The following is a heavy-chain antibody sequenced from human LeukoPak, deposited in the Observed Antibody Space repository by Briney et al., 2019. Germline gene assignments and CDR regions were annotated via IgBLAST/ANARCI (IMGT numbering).Heavy chain of an antibody. CDR3: ARTYYDSSDIYAFDI. J-gene: IGHJ3*02. Sequence: PSETLSLTYTVSGGSISSSSYYWGWIRQPPGKGLEWIGSTHYSGNTYYNPSLKSRVTISVDTSKNQFSLKLSSVTAADTAMYYCARTYYDSSDIYAFDIWGQGTMVTVSS. V-gene: IGHV4-39*01. D-gene: IGHD3-22*01. CDR2: THYSGNT. CDR1: GGSISSSSYY.